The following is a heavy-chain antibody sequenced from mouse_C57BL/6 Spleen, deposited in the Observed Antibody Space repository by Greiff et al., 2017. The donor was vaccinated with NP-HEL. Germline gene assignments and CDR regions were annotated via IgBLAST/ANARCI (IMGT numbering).Heavy chain of an antibody. CDR3: ARRDYYGSSGYWYFDV. CDR2: ISSGSSTI. Sequence: EVQLVESGGGLVKPGGSLKLSCAASGFTFSDYGMHWVRQAPEKGLEWVAYISSGSSTIYYADTVKGRFTISRDNAKNTLFLQMTSLRSEDTAMYYCARRDYYGSSGYWYFDVWGTGTTVTVSS. D-gene: IGHD1-1*01. CDR1: GFTFSDYG. J-gene: IGHJ1*03. V-gene: IGHV5-17*01.